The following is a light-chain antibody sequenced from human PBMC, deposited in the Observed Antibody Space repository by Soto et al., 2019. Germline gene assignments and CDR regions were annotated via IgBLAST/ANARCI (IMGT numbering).Light chain of an antibody. CDR3: QHYGSSPSVIT. V-gene: IGKV3-20*01. CDR1: QIVSSDY. CDR2: GAS. J-gene: IGKJ5*01. Sequence: IVLTQSPGTLSLSPGERVSFSCRASQIVSSDYLAWYRQKPGQAPILLIFGASSRATGIPDRVIGSGSGTDFTLAITRLDPEDFAVYYCQHYGSSPSVITFGQGTRLEIK.